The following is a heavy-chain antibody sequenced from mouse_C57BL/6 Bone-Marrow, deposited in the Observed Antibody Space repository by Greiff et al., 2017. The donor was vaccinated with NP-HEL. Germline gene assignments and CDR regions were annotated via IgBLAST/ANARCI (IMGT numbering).Heavy chain of an antibody. D-gene: IGHD2-4*01. CDR3: ARSYDYDGAYYAMDY. Sequence: EVKVEESGGGLVQPGGSLKLSCAASGFTFSDYYMYWVRQTPEKRLEWVAYISNGGGSTYYPDTVKGRFTISRDNAKNTLYLQMSRLKSEDTAMYYCARSYDYDGAYYAMDYWGQGTSVTVSS. CDR1: GFTFSDYY. CDR2: ISNGGGST. V-gene: IGHV5-12*01. J-gene: IGHJ4*01.